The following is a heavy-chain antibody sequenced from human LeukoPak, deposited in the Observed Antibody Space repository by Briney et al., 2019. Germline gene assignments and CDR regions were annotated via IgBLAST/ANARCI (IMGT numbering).Heavy chain of an antibody. CDR1: GFTFIDYD. J-gene: IGHJ4*02. CDR2: IGIRGDT. D-gene: IGHD6-19*01. Sequence: PGGSLRLSCVASGFTFIDYDMHWVRPVIGKGLEWVSAIGIRGDTHYSGSVKGRFTISRENAESSLYLQMNSLRAEDTAVYYRARGGIQVSGIDEFDYWGQGTLVTVSS. CDR3: ARGGIQVSGIDEFDY. V-gene: IGHV3-13*01.